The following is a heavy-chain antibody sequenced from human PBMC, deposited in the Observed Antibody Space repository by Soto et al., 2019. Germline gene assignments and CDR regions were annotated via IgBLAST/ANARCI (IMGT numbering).Heavy chain of an antibody. V-gene: IGHV6-1*01. Sequence: PSQTLSLTCASSGDSVSSNSAAWNWIRQSPSRGLEWLGRTYYRSKWYNDYAVSVKSRITINPDTSKNQFSLQLNSVTPEDTAVYYCARNPYYNWNGYYYYYYYMDVWGQGTTVTVSS. CDR3: ARNPYYNWNGYYYYYYYMDV. D-gene: IGHD1-1*01. CDR2: TYYRSKWYN. CDR1: GDSVSSNSAA. J-gene: IGHJ6*03.